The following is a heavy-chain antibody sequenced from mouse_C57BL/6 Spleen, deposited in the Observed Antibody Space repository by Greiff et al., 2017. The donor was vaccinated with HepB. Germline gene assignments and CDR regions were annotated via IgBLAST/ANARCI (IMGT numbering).Heavy chain of an antibody. Sequence: DVKLQESGPGLVKPSQSLSLTCSVTGYSITSGYYWNWIRQFPGNKLEWMGYISYDGSNNYNPSLKNRISIPRDTSKNQFFLKLNSVTTEDTATYYCAREDDGYPFAYWGQGTLVTVSA. D-gene: IGHD2-3*01. CDR1: GYSITSGYY. CDR3: AREDDGYPFAY. CDR2: ISYDGSN. V-gene: IGHV3-6*01. J-gene: IGHJ3*01.